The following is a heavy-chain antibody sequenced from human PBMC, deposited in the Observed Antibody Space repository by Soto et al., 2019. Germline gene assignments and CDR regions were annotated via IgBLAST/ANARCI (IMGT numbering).Heavy chain of an antibody. CDR3: ARVRVGVPDY. CDR2: IYHSGST. J-gene: IGHJ4*02. CDR1: GGSISSGGYS. V-gene: IGHV4-30-2*01. D-gene: IGHD1-26*01. Sequence: SETLSLTCAVSGGSISSGGYSWSWIRQPPGKGLEWIGYIYHSGSTYYNPSLKSRVTISVDRSKNQFSLKLSSVTAADTAVYYCARVRVGVPDYWGQGTLVTVSS.